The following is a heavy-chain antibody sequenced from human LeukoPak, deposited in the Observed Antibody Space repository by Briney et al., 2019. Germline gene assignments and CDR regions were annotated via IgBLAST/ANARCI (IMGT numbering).Heavy chain of an antibody. CDR3: ARAVGYCSGGSCYPGSAFDI. Sequence: SVKVSCKASGGTFSSYAISWVRQAPGQGLEWMGGIIPIFGTANYAQKFQGRVTITADESTSTAYMELSSLRSEDTAVYYCARAVGYCSGGSCYPGSAFDIWGQGTMVTVSS. D-gene: IGHD2-15*01. CDR2: IIPIFGTA. V-gene: IGHV1-69*13. J-gene: IGHJ3*02. CDR1: GGTFSSYA.